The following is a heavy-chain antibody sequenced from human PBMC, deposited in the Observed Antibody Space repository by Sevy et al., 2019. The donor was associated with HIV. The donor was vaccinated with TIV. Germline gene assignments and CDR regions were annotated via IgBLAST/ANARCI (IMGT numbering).Heavy chain of an antibody. Sequence: GGSLRLSCVASGFTFSSYAMNWVRQAPGKGLEWVSSISGSGGSTYYADSVKGRFTISRDNSRSTLYLQMSSLRGEDTAIYYCAKGDTNGYYPSFDYSGQGTMVTVSS. CDR2: ISGSGGST. V-gene: IGHV3-23*01. D-gene: IGHD1-26*01. J-gene: IGHJ4*02. CDR3: AKGDTNGYYPSFDY. CDR1: GFTFSSYA.